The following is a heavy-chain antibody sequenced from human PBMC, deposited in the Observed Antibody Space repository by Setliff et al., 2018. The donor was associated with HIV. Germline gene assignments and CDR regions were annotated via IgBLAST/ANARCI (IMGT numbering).Heavy chain of an antibody. CDR1: GYTFKSYD. CDR3: ARVGNNRLQFFDH. D-gene: IGHD5-12*01. J-gene: IGHJ4*02. CDR2: INAGNGNR. Sequence: SVKVSCKTSGYTFKSYDINWVRQAPGQRPEWMARINAGNGNREYSPKFQGRVTITADTSASTMYMELSSLRSEDTAVYYCARVGNNRLQFFDHWGQGALVTVSS. V-gene: IGHV1-3*01.